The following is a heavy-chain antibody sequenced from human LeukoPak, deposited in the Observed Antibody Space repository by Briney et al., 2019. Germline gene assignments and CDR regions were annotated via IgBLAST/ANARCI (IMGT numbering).Heavy chain of an antibody. D-gene: IGHD6-19*01. J-gene: IGHJ6*03. V-gene: IGHV3-23*01. CDR1: GFTFSSYA. CDR3: AKAGRGGGRYDSGWSAGDYYYYMDV. CDR2: ISGSGGST. Sequence: GGSLRLSCAASGFTFSSYAMSWVRQAPGKGLEWVSAISGSGGSTYYADSVKGRFTISRDNSKTTLFLQMNSLRAEDTATYYCAKAGRGGGRYDSGWSAGDYYYYMDVWGKGTTVTISS.